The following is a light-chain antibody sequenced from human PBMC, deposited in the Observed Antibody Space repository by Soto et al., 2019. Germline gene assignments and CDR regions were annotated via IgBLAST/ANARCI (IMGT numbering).Light chain of an antibody. Sequence: SASVGDRVTITCRASQSIGSWLAWYQQKPGKAPKLLIYKASSLESGVPSRFSGSGSGTEFTLTISSLQPDDFASYYCQQYGSYSPWTFGQGTKVEIK. CDR2: KAS. CDR3: QQYGSYSPWT. CDR1: QSIGSW. J-gene: IGKJ1*01. V-gene: IGKV1-5*03.